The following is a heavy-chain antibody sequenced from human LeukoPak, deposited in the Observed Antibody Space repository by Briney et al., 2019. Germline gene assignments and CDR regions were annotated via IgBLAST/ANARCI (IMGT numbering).Heavy chain of an antibody. J-gene: IGHJ5*02. CDR1: GGSISSGDYY. CDR3: ARGASRHGNWFDP. V-gene: IGHV4-31*03. Sequence: PQTLSLTCTVSGGSISSGDYYWTWIRQHPGKGLEWIGYIYDSGTTYYNPSLQSRITMSLDTSKNQFSVKLSSVTAADTAVYYCARGASRHGNWFDPWGQGTLVTVSS. CDR2: IYDSGTT.